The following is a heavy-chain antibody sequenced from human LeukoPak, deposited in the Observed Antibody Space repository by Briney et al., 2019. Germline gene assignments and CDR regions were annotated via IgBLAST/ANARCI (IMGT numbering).Heavy chain of an antibody. CDR1: GYAFTGYY. CDR3: AKTPVAGTSFDF. Sequence: ASVKVSCKASGYAFTGYYIHWVRQAPGQGLEWMGRINPNSGGTNYAQKFQGRVTMTRDTLISTAYMELSRLTSDDTAMYYCAKTPVAGTSFDFWGQGTLVTVSS. V-gene: IGHV1-2*06. D-gene: IGHD6-19*01. CDR2: INPNSGGT. J-gene: IGHJ4*02.